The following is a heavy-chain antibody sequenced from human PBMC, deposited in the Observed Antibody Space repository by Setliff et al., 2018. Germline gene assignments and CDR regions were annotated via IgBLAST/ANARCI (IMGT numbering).Heavy chain of an antibody. V-gene: IGHV4-4*08. Sequence: SETLSLTCSVPGDSLRNDYWTWIRQPPGKGLEWIGNMHAGGNINYNPSLKSRVTLSLATSKNQFSLNLTSVTAADTAIYYCARGRLSFGSYGSGNQWKYYYYMDVWGKGTTVTVSS. D-gene: IGHD3-10*01. J-gene: IGHJ6*03. CDR3: ARGRLSFGSYGSGNQWKYYYYMDV. CDR1: GDSLRNDY. CDR2: MHAGGNI.